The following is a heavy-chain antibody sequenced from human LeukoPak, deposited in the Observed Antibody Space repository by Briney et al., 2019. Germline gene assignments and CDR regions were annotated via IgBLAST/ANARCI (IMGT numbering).Heavy chain of an antibody. CDR3: ACGGTYLPY. J-gene: IGHJ4*02. CDR2: ISSSSSSI. D-gene: IGHD1-26*01. Sequence: GGSLRLSCAASGLTFSSYSMNWVRQAPGKGLEWVSSISSSSSSIYYADSVKGRFTVSRDNAKNSLYLQMNSLRAEDTAVYYCACGGTYLPYWGQGTLVTVSS. V-gene: IGHV3-21*01. CDR1: GLTFSSYS.